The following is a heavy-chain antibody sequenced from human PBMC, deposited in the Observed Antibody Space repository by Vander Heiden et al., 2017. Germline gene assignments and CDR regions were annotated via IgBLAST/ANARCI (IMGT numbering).Heavy chain of an antibody. CDR2: IKSKTDGGTT. V-gene: IGHV3-15*01. J-gene: IGHJ6*02. CDR1: GFTFSNSG. Sequence: EVQLVESGGGLVKPGGSFRLSCAASGFTFSNSGISWVRQAPGKWLEWVGRIKSKTDGGTTDYAAPVKGRFTISRDDSKNTLYLQMNSLKTEDTAVYYCTTLSSSNYYYYGMDVWGQGTTVTVSS. CDR3: TTLSSSNYYYYGMDV.